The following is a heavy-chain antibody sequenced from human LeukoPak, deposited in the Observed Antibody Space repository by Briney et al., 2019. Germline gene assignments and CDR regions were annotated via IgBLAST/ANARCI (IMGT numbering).Heavy chain of an antibody. J-gene: IGHJ4*02. V-gene: IGHV3-23*01. D-gene: IGHD3-3*01. CDR1: GFTFSSYA. CDR3: AKALTIFGVVITNYFDY. CDR2: ISGSGGST. Sequence: GGSLRLSCAASGFTFSSYAMSWVRQAPGKGLEWVSAISGSGGSTYYADSVKGRFTISRDNSKNTLYLHMNSLRAEDTAVYYCAKALTIFGVVITNYFDYWGQGTLVTVSS.